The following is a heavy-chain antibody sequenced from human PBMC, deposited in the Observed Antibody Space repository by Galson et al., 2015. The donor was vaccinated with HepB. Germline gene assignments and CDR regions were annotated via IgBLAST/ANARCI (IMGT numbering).Heavy chain of an antibody. CDR1: GGSFSSYS. CDR3: ANIRVHHYYYYMDV. V-gene: IGHV4-59*01. D-gene: IGHD3-10*01. J-gene: IGHJ6*03. CDR2: IYYSGST. Sequence: SETLSLTCTVSGGSFSSYSWAWSRQPPGKGLEWIGYIYYSGSTNYNPSLKSRVTISVDTSKNQFSLKLSSVTAADTAVYYCANIRVHHYYYYMDVWGKGTSVTVSS.